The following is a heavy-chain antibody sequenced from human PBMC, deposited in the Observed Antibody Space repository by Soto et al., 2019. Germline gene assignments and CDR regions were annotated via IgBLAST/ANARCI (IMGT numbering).Heavy chain of an antibody. J-gene: IGHJ4*02. D-gene: IGHD2-2*01. CDR3: AKALQRYCSSTSCYAGVDY. CDR1: EFTFSSYA. Sequence: GGSLRLSCAASEFTFSSYAMSWVRQAPGKGLEWVSAISGSGGSTYYADSVKGRFTISRDNSKNTLYLQMNSLRAEDTAVYYCAKALQRYCSSTSCYAGVDYWGQGTLVTVSS. V-gene: IGHV3-23*01. CDR2: ISGSGGST.